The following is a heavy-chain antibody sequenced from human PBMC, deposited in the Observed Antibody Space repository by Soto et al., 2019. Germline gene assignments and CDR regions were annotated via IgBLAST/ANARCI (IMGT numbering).Heavy chain of an antibody. CDR1: GFTFSSYG. J-gene: IGHJ6*02. Sequence: GGSLRLSCAASGFTFSSYGMHWVRQAPGKGLEWVAVISYDGSNKYYADSVKGRFTISRDNSKNTLYLQMNSLRAEDTAVYYCAKRPYDYDFWSGYYHYYYGMDVWGQGTTVTVS. V-gene: IGHV3-30*18. D-gene: IGHD3-3*01. CDR2: ISYDGSNK. CDR3: AKRPYDYDFWSGYYHYYYGMDV.